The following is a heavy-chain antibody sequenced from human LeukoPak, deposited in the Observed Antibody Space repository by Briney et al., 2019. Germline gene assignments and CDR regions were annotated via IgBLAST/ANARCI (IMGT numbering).Heavy chain of an antibody. V-gene: IGHV1-18*04. J-gene: IGHJ4*02. CDR1: GYTFTGYY. Sequence: ASVKVSCKASGYTFTGYYMHWVRQAPGQGLEWMGWFNPENGNTNYAQKVQGRDTMTADTSTSTSYMELRSLRSDDTAVYYCARGGEQLVRNFDYWGQGTLVTVSS. CDR2: FNPENGNT. CDR3: ARGGEQLVRNFDY. D-gene: IGHD6-6*01.